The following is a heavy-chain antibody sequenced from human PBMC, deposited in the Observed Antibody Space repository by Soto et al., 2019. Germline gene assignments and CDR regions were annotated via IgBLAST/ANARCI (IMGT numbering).Heavy chain of an antibody. Sequence: SETLSLTCTVSGGSISSYYWSWIRQPPGKGLEWIGYIYYSGSTNYNPSLKSRVTISVDTSKNQFSLKLSSVTAADTAVYYCARLGSGSSNWFDPWGQGTLVPSPQ. V-gene: IGHV4-59*01. J-gene: IGHJ5*02. CDR1: GGSISSYY. CDR2: IYYSGST. D-gene: IGHD3-10*02. CDR3: ARLGSGSSNWFDP.